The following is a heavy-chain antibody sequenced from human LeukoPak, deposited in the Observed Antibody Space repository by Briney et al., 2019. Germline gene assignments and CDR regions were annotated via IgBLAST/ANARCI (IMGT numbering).Heavy chain of an antibody. J-gene: IGHJ4*02. CDR1: GFTFSSYA. D-gene: IGHD6-19*01. CDR3: AKDLDSSGWYNFDY. Sequence: GGSVRLSCAASGFTFSSYAMSWVRQAPGKGLEWVSAISGSGGSTYYADSVKGRFTISRDNSKNTLYLQMNSLRAEDTAVYYCAKDLDSSGWYNFDYWGQGTLVTVSS. CDR2: ISGSGGST. V-gene: IGHV3-23*01.